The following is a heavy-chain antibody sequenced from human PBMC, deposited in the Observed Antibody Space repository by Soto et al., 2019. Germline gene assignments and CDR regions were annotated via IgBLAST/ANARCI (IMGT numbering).Heavy chain of an antibody. CDR1: GVSISSDSW. J-gene: IGHJ4*02. V-gene: IGHV4-4*02. Sequence: QVQLQESGPGLVKPSGTLSLTCAVSGVSISSDSWWTWVRQPPGKGLEWIAEIHPSGNTNYNPSLKSRVTISMDKSRNQFSLILNSVTAADTAVYYCARDPESDRLHYWGQGTLVTVSS. CDR2: IHPSGNT. CDR3: ARDPESDRLHY. D-gene: IGHD3-16*01.